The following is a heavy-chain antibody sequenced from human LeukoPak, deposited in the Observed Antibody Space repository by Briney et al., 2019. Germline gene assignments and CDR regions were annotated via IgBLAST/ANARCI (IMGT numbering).Heavy chain of an antibody. CDR1: GFIFSSHW. Sequence: GGSLRLSCAASGFIFSSHWMHWVRQVPGKGLVWVSRIKSGGSSTTYADSVKGRFTVSRDNAKNTVYLQMNSLRAEDTAVYYCAREFSGSYYFDYWGQGTLVTVSS. CDR2: IKSGGSST. CDR3: AREFSGSYYFDY. V-gene: IGHV3-74*01. J-gene: IGHJ4*02. D-gene: IGHD1-26*01.